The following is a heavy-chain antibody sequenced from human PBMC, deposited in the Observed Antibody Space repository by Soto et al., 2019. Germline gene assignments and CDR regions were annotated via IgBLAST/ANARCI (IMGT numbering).Heavy chain of an antibody. CDR3: VKPLPPGQNYGLDV. CDR1: GLTVSSNY. CDR2: IYNDGKT. J-gene: IGHJ6*02. V-gene: IGHV3-53*01. D-gene: IGHD3-10*01. Sequence: EVQLVESGGGLIQPGGSLRLSCTASGLTVSSNYMGWVRQAPGKGLEWVSVIYNDGKTYYADSVKGRFTISRDTSKNTLHLQMATRRAEDTAVYYCVKPLPPGQNYGLDVWGQGPTVTVSS.